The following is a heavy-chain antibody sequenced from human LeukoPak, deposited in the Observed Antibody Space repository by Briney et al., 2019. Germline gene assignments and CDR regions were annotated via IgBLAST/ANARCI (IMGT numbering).Heavy chain of an antibody. CDR2: IYYSGST. Sequence: SETLSLTCTVSGGSISSYYWSWIRQPPGKGLEWIGYIYYSGSTNYNPSLKSRVTISVDTYKNQFSLKLSSVTAADTAVYYCARYAITNTKTRKSALFDYWGQGTLVTVSS. CDR1: GGSISSYY. V-gene: IGHV4-59*01. CDR3: ARYAITNTKTRKSALFDY. J-gene: IGHJ4*02. D-gene: IGHD3-10*01.